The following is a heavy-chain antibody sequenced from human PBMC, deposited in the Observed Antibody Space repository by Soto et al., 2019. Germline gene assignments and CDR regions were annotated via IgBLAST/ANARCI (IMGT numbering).Heavy chain of an antibody. Sequence: PGGSLRLSCAASGFTFSSYAMHWVRQAPGKGLEWVAVISYDGSNKYYADSVKGRFTISRDNSKNTLYLQMNSLRAEDTAVYYCARDQAPAAMNYYYYYGMDVWGQGTTVTVSS. D-gene: IGHD2-2*01. V-gene: IGHV3-30-3*01. CDR3: ARDQAPAAMNYYYYYGMDV. CDR1: GFTFSSYA. CDR2: ISYDGSNK. J-gene: IGHJ6*02.